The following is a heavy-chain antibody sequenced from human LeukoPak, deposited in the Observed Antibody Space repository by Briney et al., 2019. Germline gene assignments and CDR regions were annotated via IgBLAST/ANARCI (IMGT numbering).Heavy chain of an antibody. Sequence: PGGSLRLSCAASGFTFSSYAMHWVRQAPGKGLEWVAVISYDGSSKYYADSVKGRFTISRDNSKNTLYLQMNSLRAEDTAVYYCARDGLVTGDSSSRGYYYYYGMDVWGQGTTVTVSS. V-gene: IGHV3-30*01. CDR3: ARDGLVTGDSSSRGYYYYYGMDV. CDR1: GFTFSSYA. D-gene: IGHD6-6*01. J-gene: IGHJ6*02. CDR2: ISYDGSSK.